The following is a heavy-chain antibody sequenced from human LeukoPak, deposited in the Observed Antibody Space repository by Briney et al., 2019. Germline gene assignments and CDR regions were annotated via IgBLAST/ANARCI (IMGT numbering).Heavy chain of an antibody. V-gene: IGHV3-23*01. CDR2: ISGNGDIT. Sequence: PGGSLRLSCAASGFTFSHYAMSWVRQAPGKGLEWVSAISGNGDITYYTDSVKGRFTISRDNSENTLYLQMNSLRAEDTAVYYCAKVTGGDMITYGGLDYWGQGTLVTVSS. CDR3: AKVTGGDMITYGGLDY. D-gene: IGHD3-16*01. J-gene: IGHJ4*02. CDR1: GFTFSHYA.